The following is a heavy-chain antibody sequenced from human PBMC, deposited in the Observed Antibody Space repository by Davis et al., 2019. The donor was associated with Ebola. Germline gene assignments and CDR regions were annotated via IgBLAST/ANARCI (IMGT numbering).Heavy chain of an antibody. Sequence: GESLKISCTGSGFTFGDYAMSWFRQAPGKGLEWVASIKQDGSEKYYVDSVKGRCTISRDNAKNSLYLQMNNLRAEDTAMYYCTKPPGRDGMDVWGQGTTVTVSS. CDR3: TKPPGRDGMDV. V-gene: IGHV3-7*01. CDR1: GFTFGDYA. J-gene: IGHJ6*02. CDR2: IKQDGSEK. D-gene: IGHD1-26*01.